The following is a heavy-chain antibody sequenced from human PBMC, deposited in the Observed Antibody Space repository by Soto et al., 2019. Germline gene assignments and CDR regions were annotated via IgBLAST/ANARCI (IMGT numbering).Heavy chain of an antibody. CDR2: IYYSGST. Sequence: SETLSLTCTVSGGSISSGDYYWSWIRQPPGKGLEWIGYIYYSGSTYYNPSLKSRVTISVDTSKNQFSLKLSSVTAADTAVYYCARADSSGYYYFWLYWGQGTLVTVSS. CDR3: ARADSSGYYYFWLY. D-gene: IGHD3-22*01. V-gene: IGHV4-30-4*01. J-gene: IGHJ4*02. CDR1: GGSISSGDYY.